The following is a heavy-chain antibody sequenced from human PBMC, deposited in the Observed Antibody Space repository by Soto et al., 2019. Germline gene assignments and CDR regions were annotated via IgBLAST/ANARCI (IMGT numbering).Heavy chain of an antibody. Sequence: ASVKVSCKASGYTFTSYYMHWVRQAPGQGLEWMGIINPSGGSTTYAQKFQGRVTMTRETSTSTVYMELSILRSEDTAVYYCARVKQQLVRADYYYYGMDVWGQGTKVTVSS. CDR2: INPSGGST. V-gene: IGHV1-46*01. D-gene: IGHD6-13*01. CDR3: ARVKQQLVRADYYYYGMDV. J-gene: IGHJ6*02. CDR1: GYTFTSYY.